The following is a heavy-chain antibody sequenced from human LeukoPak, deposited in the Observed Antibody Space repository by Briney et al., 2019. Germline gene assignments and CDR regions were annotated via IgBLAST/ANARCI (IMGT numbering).Heavy chain of an antibody. V-gene: IGHV3-11*04. CDR2: ISSSGSTI. J-gene: IGHJ4*02. D-gene: IGHD1-1*01. CDR1: GFTFSDYY. CDR3: AREIWYVTIDY. Sequence: PRGSLRLSCGASGFTFSDYYMSWIRQAPGKGREWVSYISSSGSTIYYADSVKGRFTISRDNAKNSLYLQMNSLRAEDTAVYYCAREIWYVTIDYWGQGTLVTVSS.